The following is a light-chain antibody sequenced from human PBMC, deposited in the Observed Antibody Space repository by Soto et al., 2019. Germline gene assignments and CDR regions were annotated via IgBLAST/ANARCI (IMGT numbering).Light chain of an antibody. V-gene: IGKV3-11*01. CDR3: QQYSSSPAT. CDR2: DAS. CDR1: QSVSSY. J-gene: IGKJ1*01. Sequence: PGERATLSCRASQSVSSYLAWYQQKPGQAPRLLIYDASNRATGIPARFSGSGSGTDFTLTISSLEPEDFAVYSCQQYSSSPATFGQGTKVEI.